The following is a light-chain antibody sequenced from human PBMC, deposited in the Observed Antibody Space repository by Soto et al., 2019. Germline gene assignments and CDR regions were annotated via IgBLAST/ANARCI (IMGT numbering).Light chain of an antibody. J-gene: IGKJ5*01. CDR1: QGIRNY. Sequence: DIQITQSPSFRPASVGDRVPITCRASQGIRNYLAWYRQKPGKAPNLLIHTASTLQSGVPSRFSGSGAGTEFTRTISSLKPEDFATDYCQQRNSYTITFGQGTRLEIK. CDR2: TAS. CDR3: QQRNSYTIT. V-gene: IGKV1-9*01.